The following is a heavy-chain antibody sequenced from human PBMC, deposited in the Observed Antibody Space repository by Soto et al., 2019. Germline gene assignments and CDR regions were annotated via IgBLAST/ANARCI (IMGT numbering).Heavy chain of an antibody. J-gene: IGHJ4*02. D-gene: IGHD6-13*01. CDR2: IYSGGST. CDR1: GFTVSSNY. V-gene: IGHV3-53*01. Sequence: PGGSLRLSCAASGFTVSSNYMSWVRQAPGKGLEWVSVIYSGGSTYYADSVKGRFTISRDNSKNTLYLQMNSLRAEDTAVYYCARGGYSSSWYFVGGSGRLDYWGQGALVRVSS. CDR3: ARGGYSSSWYFVGGSGRLDY.